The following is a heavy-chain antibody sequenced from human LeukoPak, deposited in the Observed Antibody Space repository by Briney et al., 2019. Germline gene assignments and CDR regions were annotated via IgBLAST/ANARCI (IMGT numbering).Heavy chain of an antibody. CDR3: ARTADDFDSYYFDY. CDR1: GGSISSGSYY. J-gene: IGHJ4*02. V-gene: IGHV4-61*02. CDR2: IYTSGST. D-gene: IGHD3-9*01. Sequence: SETLSLTCTVSGGSISSGSYYWSWIRQPAGKGLEWIGRIYTSGSTNYNPSLKSRVTISVDTSKNQFSLKLSSVTAADTAVYYCARTADDFDSYYFDYWGQGTLVTVSS.